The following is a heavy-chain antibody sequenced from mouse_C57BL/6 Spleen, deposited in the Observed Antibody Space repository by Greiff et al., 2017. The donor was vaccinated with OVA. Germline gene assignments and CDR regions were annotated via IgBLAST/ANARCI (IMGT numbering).Heavy chain of an antibody. CDR2: FHPYNDDT. J-gene: IGHJ3*01. Sequence: VMLVESGAELVKPGASVKMSCKASGYTFTTYPIEWMKQNHGKSLEWIGNFHPYNDDTKYNEKFKGKATLTVEKSSSTVYLELSRLTSDDSAVYYCARTHGSSPAWFAYWGQGTLVTVSA. CDR3: ARTHGSSPAWFAY. V-gene: IGHV1-47*01. D-gene: IGHD1-1*01. CDR1: GYTFTTYP.